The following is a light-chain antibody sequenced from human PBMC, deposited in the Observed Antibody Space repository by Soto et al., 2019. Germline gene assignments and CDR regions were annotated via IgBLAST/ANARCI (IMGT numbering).Light chain of an antibody. Sequence: EIVLSQSPAILSLSPGDRATLSCRASQTVSSFLAWYQQKPGQAPRLLIYDTSNRATGVPARFSASGSGTDFTLTMSSLEPEDFAVYFCQQRYNWPPTFGQGTKLEIK. J-gene: IGKJ2*01. V-gene: IGKV3-11*01. CDR1: QTVSSF. CDR2: DTS. CDR3: QQRYNWPPT.